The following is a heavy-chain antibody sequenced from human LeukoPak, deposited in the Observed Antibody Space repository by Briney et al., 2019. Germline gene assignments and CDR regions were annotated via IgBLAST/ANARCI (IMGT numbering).Heavy chain of an antibody. CDR2: ISSSGSTI. CDR3: GRDFGLTGTKRSFDI. D-gene: IGHD1-7*01. J-gene: IGHJ3*02. CDR1: GFTFSSYE. Sequence: PGGSLRLSCAASGFTFSSYEMNWVRQAPGKGLEWVSYISSSGSTIYYADSVKGRFTISRDNAKNSPDLQMNSLRAEDTAVYYCGRDFGLTGTKRSFDIWGQGTMVTVSS. V-gene: IGHV3-48*03.